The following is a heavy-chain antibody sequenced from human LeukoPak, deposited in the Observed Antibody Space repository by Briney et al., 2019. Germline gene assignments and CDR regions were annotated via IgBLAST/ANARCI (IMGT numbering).Heavy chain of an antibody. V-gene: IGHV3-53*01. CDR3: ARSPMVRGVNNDAY. CDR1: GFNVSSNY. J-gene: IGHJ4*02. Sequence: GGSLRLSCAASGFNVSSNYMSWVRQAPGRGLKWVSVIYTSGSTYYADSVRGRFTISRDNSKNTLYLQMNSLRAEDTAVYYYARSPMVRGVNNDAYWGQGTLVTVSS. D-gene: IGHD3-10*01. CDR2: IYTSGST.